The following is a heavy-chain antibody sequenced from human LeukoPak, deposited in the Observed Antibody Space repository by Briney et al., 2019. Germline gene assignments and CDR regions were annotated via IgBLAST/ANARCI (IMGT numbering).Heavy chain of an antibody. V-gene: IGHV3-9*03. J-gene: IGHJ2*01. CDR1: GFTFDDYA. D-gene: IGHD5-18*01. CDR2: ISWNSGSV. CDR3: AKGSSYSFGYWYFDL. Sequence: GGSLRLSCAASGFTFDDYAMHWVRQAPGKGLEGVSGISWNSGSVGYADSVKGRFTISRDNAKNSLYLQMNSLRAEDMALYFCAKGSSYSFGYWYFDLWGRGTLVTVSS.